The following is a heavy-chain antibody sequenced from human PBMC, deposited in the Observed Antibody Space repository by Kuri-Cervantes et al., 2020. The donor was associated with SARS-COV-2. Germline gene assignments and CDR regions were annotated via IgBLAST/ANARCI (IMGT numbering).Heavy chain of an antibody. D-gene: IGHD1-14*01. J-gene: IGHJ3*02. CDR1: GFTFSSYG. CDR2: IRYDGSNK. CDR3: ATKPPGVNDAFDI. V-gene: IGHV3-30*02. Sequence: GESLKISCAASGFTFSSYGMHWVRQAPGKGLEWVAFIRYDGSNKYYADSVKGRFTISRGNSKNTLYLQMNSLRAEDTAVYYCATKPPGVNDAFDIWGQGTMVTVSS.